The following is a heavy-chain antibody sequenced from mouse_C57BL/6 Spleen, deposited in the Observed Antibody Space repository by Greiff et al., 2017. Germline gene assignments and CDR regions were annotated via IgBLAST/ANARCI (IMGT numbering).Heavy chain of an antibody. J-gene: IGHJ2*01. V-gene: IGHV5-16*01. CDR3: ARVYYYGSLDY. CDR1: GFTFSDYY. D-gene: IGHD1-1*01. Sequence: EVKLVESEGGLVQPGSSMKLSCTASGFTFSDYYMAWVRQVPEKGLEWVANINYDGSSTYYLDSLKSRFIISRDNAKNILYLQMSSLKSEDTATYYCARVYYYGSLDYWGQGTTLTVSS. CDR2: INYDGSST.